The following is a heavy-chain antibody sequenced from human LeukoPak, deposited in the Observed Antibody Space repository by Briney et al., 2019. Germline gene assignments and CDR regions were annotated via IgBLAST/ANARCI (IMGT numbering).Heavy chain of an antibody. D-gene: IGHD2-8*01. J-gene: IGHJ6*03. CDR3: ARGPNHYYYMDF. CDR1: GYTFTGYY. Sequence: GASVKVSCKASGYTFTGYYMHWVRQAPGQGLEWMGWINPNSGGTNYAQKFQGRVTMNRDKSINTVYMELSGLTSDDTALYYCARGPNHYYYMDFWGTGTTVSVSS. CDR2: INPNSGGT. V-gene: IGHV1-2*02.